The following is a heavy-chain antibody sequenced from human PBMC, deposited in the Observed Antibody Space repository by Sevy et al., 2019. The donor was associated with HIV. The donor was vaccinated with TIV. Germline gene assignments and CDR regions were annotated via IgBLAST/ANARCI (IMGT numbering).Heavy chain of an antibody. V-gene: IGHV1-18*04. Sequence: ASVKVSCKASGYTFTSYGISWVRQAPGQGLEWMGWISAYNGNTNYAQKLQGRVTMTTDTSTRTAYMELRSLRSDDTAVYYCARDWGDGYNRRYYYYYYGMDVWGQGTTVTVSS. D-gene: IGHD5-12*01. J-gene: IGHJ6*02. CDR1: GYTFTSYG. CDR3: ARDWGDGYNRRYYYYYYGMDV. CDR2: ISAYNGNT.